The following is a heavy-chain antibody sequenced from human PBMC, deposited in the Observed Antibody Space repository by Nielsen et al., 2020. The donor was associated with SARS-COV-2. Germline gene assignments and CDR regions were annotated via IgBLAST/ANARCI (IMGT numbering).Heavy chain of an antibody. CDR2: ISYDGSNK. CDR1: GFTFSSYA. J-gene: IGHJ6*02. D-gene: IGHD3-3*01. CDR3: ARDPPITIFGVVSPHYYGMDV. V-gene: IGHV3-30-3*01. Sequence: GGSLRLSCAASGFTFSSYAMHWVRQAPGKGLEWVAVISYDGSNKYYADSVKGRFTISRDNSKNTLYLQMNSLRAEDTAVYYCARDPPITIFGVVSPHYYGMDVWGQGTTVTVSS.